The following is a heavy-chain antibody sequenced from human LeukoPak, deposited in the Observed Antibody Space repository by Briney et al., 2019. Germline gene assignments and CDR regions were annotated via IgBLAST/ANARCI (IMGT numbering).Heavy chain of an antibody. Sequence: KPSETLSLTCTVSGDSISSSRYYWGWIRQPPGKGLEWIGSIFYSGNTYYNPSLKSRVTISVDTSKNQFSLKLSSVTAADTAIYYCARPHETIVVVPFSVWGQGTLVTVSS. V-gene: IGHV4-39*01. D-gene: IGHD3-22*01. CDR1: GDSISSSRYY. CDR3: ARPHETIVVVPFSV. J-gene: IGHJ4*02. CDR2: IFYSGNT.